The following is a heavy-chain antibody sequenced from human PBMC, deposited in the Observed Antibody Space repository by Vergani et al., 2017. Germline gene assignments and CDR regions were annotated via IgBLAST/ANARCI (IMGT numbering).Heavy chain of an antibody. V-gene: IGHV3-23*04. CDR2: ISGSGGST. Sequence: VQLVESGGGLVKPGGSLRLSCAASGFTFSSYAMSWVRQAPGKGLEWVSAISGSGGSTYYADSVKGRFTISRDNSKNTLYLQMNSLRAEDTAVYYSAKDGESRGASNYYYYGMGVWGHGTTVTVSS. CDR3: AKDGESRGASNYYYYGMGV. D-gene: IGHD3-10*01. CDR1: GFTFSSYA. J-gene: IGHJ6*02.